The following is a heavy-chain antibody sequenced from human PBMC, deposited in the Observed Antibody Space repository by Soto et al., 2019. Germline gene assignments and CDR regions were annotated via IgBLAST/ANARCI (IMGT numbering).Heavy chain of an antibody. CDR3: ARLTYYYDSSGYYFPLYFDY. J-gene: IGHJ4*02. V-gene: IGHV4-30-2*01. D-gene: IGHD3-22*01. CDR2: IYHSGST. Sequence: SETLSLTCAVSGGSISSGGYSWSWIRQPPGKGLEWIGYIYHSGSTYYNPSLKSRVTISVDRSKNQFSLKLSSVTAADTAVYYCARLTYYYDSSGYYFPLYFDYWGQGTLVTVSS. CDR1: GGSISSGGYS.